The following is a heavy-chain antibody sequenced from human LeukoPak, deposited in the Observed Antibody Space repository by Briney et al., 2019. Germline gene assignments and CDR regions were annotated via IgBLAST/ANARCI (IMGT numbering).Heavy chain of an antibody. J-gene: IGHJ4*02. D-gene: IGHD3-22*01. CDR1: GFTFSTYW. CDR2: INSDGSTT. Sequence: GGSLRLSCAASGFTFSTYWMHWVRQAPGKGLVWVSRINSDGSTTNYADSVKGRFTISRDNAKNTLYLQVNSLRVEDTAVYYCAGVCWPHSCDRFSEYWGQGTLVTVSS. V-gene: IGHV3-74*01. CDR3: AGVCWPHSCDRFSEY.